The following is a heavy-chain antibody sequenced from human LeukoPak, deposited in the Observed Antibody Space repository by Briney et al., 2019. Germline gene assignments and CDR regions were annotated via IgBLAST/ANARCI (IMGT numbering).Heavy chain of an antibody. CDR3: VRDLGDWLSDY. V-gene: IGHV4-59*01. J-gene: IGHJ4*02. CDR2: IYYSGST. CDR1: GGSISSYY. Sequence: SETLSLTCTVSGGSISSYYWSWIRQPPGKGLEWIGYIYYSGSTNYNPSLKSRVTISVDTSKSQFSLKLSSVTAADTAVYYCVRDLGDWLSDYWGQGTLVTVSS. D-gene: IGHD2-21*02.